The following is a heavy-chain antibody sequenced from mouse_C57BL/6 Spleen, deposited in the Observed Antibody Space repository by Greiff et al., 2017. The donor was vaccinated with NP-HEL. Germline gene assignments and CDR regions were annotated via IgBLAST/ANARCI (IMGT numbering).Heavy chain of an antibody. CDR1: GYTFTSYT. D-gene: IGHD1-1*01. J-gene: IGHJ4*01. V-gene: IGHV1-4*01. Sequence: VQVVESGAELARPGASVKMSCKASGYTFTSYTMHWVKQRPGQGLEWIGYINPSSGYTKYNQKFKDKATLTADKSSSTAYMQLSSLTSEDSAVYYCARRDGSSPYYAMDYWGQGTSVTVSS. CDR3: ARRDGSSPYYAMDY. CDR2: INPSSGYT.